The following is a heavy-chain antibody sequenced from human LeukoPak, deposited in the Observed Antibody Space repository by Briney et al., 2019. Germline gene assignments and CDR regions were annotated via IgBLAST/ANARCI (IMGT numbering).Heavy chain of an antibody. J-gene: IGHJ4*02. Sequence: SVKVSCKASGGTFSSYAISWVRQAPGQGLEWMGGIIPIFGTANYTQKFQGRVTITTDESTSTAYMELSSLRSEDTAVYYCARETEYYYDSSGYYPLDYWGQGTLVTVSS. CDR1: GGTFSSYA. V-gene: IGHV1-69*05. D-gene: IGHD3-22*01. CDR3: ARETEYYYDSSGYYPLDY. CDR2: IIPIFGTA.